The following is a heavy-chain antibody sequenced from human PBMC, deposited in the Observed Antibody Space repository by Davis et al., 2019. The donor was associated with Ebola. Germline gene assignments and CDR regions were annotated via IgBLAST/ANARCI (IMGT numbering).Heavy chain of an antibody. D-gene: IGHD5-24*01. J-gene: IGHJ6*02. Sequence: PGGSLRLSCAASGFTFSSYAMSWVRQAPGKGLEWVSAISGSGGSTYYADSVKGRFTISRDNSKNTLYLQMNSLRAEDTAVYYCAGSDGSYYYYGMDVWGQGTTVTVSS. CDR2: ISGSGGST. CDR1: GFTFSSYA. V-gene: IGHV3-23*01. CDR3: AGSDGSYYYYGMDV.